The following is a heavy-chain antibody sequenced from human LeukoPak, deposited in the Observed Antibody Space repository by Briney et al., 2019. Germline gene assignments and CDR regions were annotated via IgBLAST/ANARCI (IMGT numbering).Heavy chain of an antibody. Sequence: SETLSLTCTVSRGSHSSGSYCWSWIRQPPGKGLEWIGYIYYSGSTNYNPSLKSRVTISVDTSKNQFSLKLSSVTAADPAVYYCGRGEGHCSSTNCPPAAYWGQGTLVTVSS. CDR3: GRGEGHCSSTNCPPAAY. CDR2: IYYSGST. CDR1: RGSHSSGSYC. J-gene: IGHJ4*02. V-gene: IGHV4-61*01. D-gene: IGHD2-2*01.